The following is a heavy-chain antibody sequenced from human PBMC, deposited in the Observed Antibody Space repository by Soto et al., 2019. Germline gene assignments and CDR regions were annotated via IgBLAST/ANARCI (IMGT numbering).Heavy chain of an antibody. D-gene: IGHD3-22*01. J-gene: IGHJ4*02. V-gene: IGHV1-69*01. Sequence: QVQLVQSGAEVRKPGSSVKVSCKASGGTFSRHAISGVRQAPGQGLEWMGGIIPIVGTANHAQKFQGRVTIIADESTSTVYMELSSLRSEDTAIYYCARGWGYDSTDYYYAYWGQGTLVIVSS. CDR3: ARGWGYDSTDYYYAY. CDR2: IIPIVGTA. CDR1: GGTFSRHA.